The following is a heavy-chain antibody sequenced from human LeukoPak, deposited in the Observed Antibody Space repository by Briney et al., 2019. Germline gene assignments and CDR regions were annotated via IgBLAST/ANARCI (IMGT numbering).Heavy chain of an antibody. D-gene: IGHD4-17*01. J-gene: IGHJ3*02. V-gene: IGHV4-34*01. CDR3: ATKYGDYVGDAFDI. CDR2: INHSGST. Sequence: SETLSLTCAVYGGSFSGYYSSWIRQPPGKCLDWIGEINHSGSTNYNPSLKSRVTISVDTSKNQFSLKLNSVTAADTAVYYCATKYGDYVGDAFDIWGQGRMVTVSS. CDR1: GGSFSGYY.